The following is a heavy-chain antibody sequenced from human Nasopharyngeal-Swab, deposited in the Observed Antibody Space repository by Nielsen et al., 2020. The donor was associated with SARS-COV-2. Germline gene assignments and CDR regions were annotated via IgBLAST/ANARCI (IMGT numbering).Heavy chain of an antibody. J-gene: IGHJ6*02. V-gene: IGHV4-34*01. CDR3: ARGVWFGELSTNYYYYYGMDV. CDR2: INHSGST. D-gene: IGHD3-10*01. CDR1: GGSFSGYY. Sequence: SETLSLTCAVYGGSFSGYYWSWIRQPPGKGLEWIGEINHSGSTNSNPSLKSRVTISVDTSKNQFSLKLSSVTAADTAVYYCARGVWFGELSTNYYYYYGMDVWGQGTTVTVSS.